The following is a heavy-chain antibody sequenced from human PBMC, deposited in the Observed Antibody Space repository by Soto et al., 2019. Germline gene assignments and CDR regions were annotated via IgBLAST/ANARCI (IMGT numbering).Heavy chain of an antibody. Sequence: GASVKVSCKTSGYACTNYAIHWVRQAPGQSFEWMGWINGADGNTKYSQKVQGRVTITRDTSASTAYMELSSLRSEDTAVYYCARGAKYYYDSSGYYYIFHYWGQGTLVTVSS. CDR1: GYACTNYA. J-gene: IGHJ4*02. CDR2: INGADGNT. D-gene: IGHD3-22*01. V-gene: IGHV1-3*01. CDR3: ARGAKYYYDSSGYYYIFHY.